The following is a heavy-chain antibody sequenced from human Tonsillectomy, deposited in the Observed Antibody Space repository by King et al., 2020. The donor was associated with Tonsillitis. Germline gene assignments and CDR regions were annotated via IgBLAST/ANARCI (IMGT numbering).Heavy chain of an antibody. CDR2: IYYSGST. D-gene: IGHD3-10*01. V-gene: IGHV4-39*01. CDR1: GGSISSSSYY. J-gene: IGHJ4*02. CDR3: ARGADYYGSGSYLVDY. Sequence: QLQESGPGLVKPSETLFLTCTVSGGSISSSSYYWGWIRQPPGKGLEWIGSIYYSGSTYYNPSLKSRVTISVDTSKNQFSLKLSSVTAADTAVYYCARGADYYGSGSYLVDYWGQGTLVTVSS.